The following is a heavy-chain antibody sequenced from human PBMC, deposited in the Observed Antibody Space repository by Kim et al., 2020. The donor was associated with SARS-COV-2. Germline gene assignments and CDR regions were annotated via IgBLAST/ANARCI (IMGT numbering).Heavy chain of an antibody. D-gene: IGHD3-10*01. CDR1: GFTFSDHY. J-gene: IGHJ6*02. Sequence: GGSLRLSCAASGFTFSDHYMDWVRQSPGKGLEWVGRTRNKRNRYSTEYAASVKGRFTISRDESKNSLYLQMNSLKTEDTAVYYCVRIGSLYYYGMDVWGQGTTVTVSS. CDR3: VRIGSLYYYGMDV. V-gene: IGHV3-72*01. CDR2: TRNKRNRYST.